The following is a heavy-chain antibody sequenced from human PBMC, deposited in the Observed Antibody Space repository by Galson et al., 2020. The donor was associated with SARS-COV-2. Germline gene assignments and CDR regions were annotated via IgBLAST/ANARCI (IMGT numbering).Heavy chain of an antibody. CDR1: GYSFTSYW. CDR2: IYPGDSDT. J-gene: IGHJ5*02. Sequence: GESLKISCKGSGYSFTSYWIGWVRQMPGKGLEWMGIIYPGDSDTRYSPSFQGQVTISADKSISTAYLQWSSLKASDTAMYYCARHVLGPPNDYGDPYNWFDPWGQGTLVTVSS. V-gene: IGHV5-51*01. CDR3: ARHVLGPPNDYGDPYNWFDP. D-gene: IGHD4-17*01.